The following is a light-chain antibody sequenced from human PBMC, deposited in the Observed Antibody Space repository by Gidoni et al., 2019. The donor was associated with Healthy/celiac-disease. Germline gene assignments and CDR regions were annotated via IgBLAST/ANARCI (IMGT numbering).Light chain of an antibody. CDR1: SSHNGSNT. CDR2: SNN. Sequence: QSVLTQPPSASGTPGQRVTISCSGSSSHNGSNTVNWYQQLPGTAPKLLIYSNNQRPAGVPVRFSGSKSGTSASLAISGLQSEDEADYYCAAWDDSLNGSYVFGTGTKVTVL. V-gene: IGLV1-44*01. J-gene: IGLJ1*01. CDR3: AAWDDSLNGSYV.